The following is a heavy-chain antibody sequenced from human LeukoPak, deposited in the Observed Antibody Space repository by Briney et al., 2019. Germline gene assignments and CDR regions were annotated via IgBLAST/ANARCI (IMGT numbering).Heavy chain of an antibody. V-gene: IGHV4-59*01. D-gene: IGHD6-6*01. CDR1: GGSISSYY. Sequence: SETLSLTCTVSGGSISSYYWSWIRQPPGKGLEWIGYIYYSGSTNYNPSLKSRVTISVDTSKNQFSLKLSSVTAADTAVYYCAREDFSSSSNWFDPWGQGTPVTVSS. CDR3: AREDFSSSSNWFDP. CDR2: IYYSGST. J-gene: IGHJ5*02.